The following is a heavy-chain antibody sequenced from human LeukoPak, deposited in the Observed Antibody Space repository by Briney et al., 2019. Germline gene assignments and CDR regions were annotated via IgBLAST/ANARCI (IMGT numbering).Heavy chain of an antibody. D-gene: IGHD5-18*01. V-gene: IGHV3-23*01. CDR1: GFTFSSYA. CDR3: AKDGAPLWLSPWDIKRTGNLEFDY. CDR2: ISGSGGST. J-gene: IGHJ4*02. Sequence: PGGSLRLSCAASGFTFSSYAMSWVRHAPGQGLEWVSAISGSGGSTDYADSVKGRFTISRDNSKITLYLQMNSLRAEDTAVYYCAKDGAPLWLSPWDIKRTGNLEFDYWGQGTLVTVSS.